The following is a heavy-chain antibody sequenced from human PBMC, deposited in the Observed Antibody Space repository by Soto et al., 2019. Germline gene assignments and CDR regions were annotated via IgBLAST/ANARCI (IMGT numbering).Heavy chain of an antibody. CDR1: GGSFSGYY. J-gene: IGHJ1*01. D-gene: IGHD3-10*02. CDR3: ARSSVRRWSY. V-gene: IGHV4-34*01. CDR2: ITHSGST. Sequence: SETLSLTCAVYGGSFSGYYWTWIRQPPGKGLEWIGEITHSGSTNYNPSLKSRVTISVDTSKNQFSLNLNSVTAADTAVYYCARSSVRRWSYWCQGTLVTVSS.